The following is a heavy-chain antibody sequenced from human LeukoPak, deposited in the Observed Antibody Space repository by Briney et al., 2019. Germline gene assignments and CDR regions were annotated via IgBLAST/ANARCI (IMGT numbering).Heavy chain of an antibody. CDR2: TYYRSTWYN. CDR3: ARRLTQYDCFDP. Sequence: SQTLSFTCAISGDIVSSNSVTWNRIRQSPSRGLEWLGRTYYRSTWYNDYAVSVRGRITVNPDTSKNQFSLHLNSVTPEDTAVYYCARRLTQYDCFDPWGQGILVTVSS. J-gene: IGHJ5*02. D-gene: IGHD2-2*01. V-gene: IGHV6-1*01. CDR1: GDIVSSNSVT.